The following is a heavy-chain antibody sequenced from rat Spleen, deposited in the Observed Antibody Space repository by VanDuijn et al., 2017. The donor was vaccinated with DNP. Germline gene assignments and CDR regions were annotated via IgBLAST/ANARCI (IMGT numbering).Heavy chain of an antibody. CDR2: ISPRGSRT. CDR1: GFTFRNYD. D-gene: IGHD1-1*01. J-gene: IGHJ3*01. Sequence: EVQLVESGGGLVQPGRSMKLSCTASGFTFRNYDMAWVRQAPKKGLVWVAAISPRGSRTYYPDSMKGRFTISRDDAKSSLYLQMNSLRSEDTATYYCARRGNTVVTDWCAYWGQGTLVTVSS. CDR3: ARRGNTVVTDWCAY. V-gene: IGHV5-25*01.